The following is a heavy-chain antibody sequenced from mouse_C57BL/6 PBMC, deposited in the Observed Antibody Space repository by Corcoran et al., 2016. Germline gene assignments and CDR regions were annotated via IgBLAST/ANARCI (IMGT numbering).Heavy chain of an antibody. D-gene: IGHD1-1*01. Sequence: QVQLKQSGAELVRPVASVKLSCKASGYTFTDYYINWVKQRPGQGLEWIARIYPGSGNTYYNEKFKGKATLTAEKSSSTAYMQLSSLTSEDSAVYFCARSGVLLRSRFDYWGQGTTLTVSS. CDR3: ARSGVLLRSRFDY. V-gene: IGHV1-76*01. CDR1: GYTFTDYY. J-gene: IGHJ2*01. CDR2: IYPGSGNT.